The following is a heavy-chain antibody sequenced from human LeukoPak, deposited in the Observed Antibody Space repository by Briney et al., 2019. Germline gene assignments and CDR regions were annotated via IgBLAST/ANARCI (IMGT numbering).Heavy chain of an antibody. Sequence: GASVTVSCKASGYTFTRYYMHWVRQAPGQGREWMGWINPNSGGTNYAQKFQGRVTMTRDTSISTAYMELSRLRSDDTAVYYCARDGLEILTGYLFDYWGQGTLVTVSS. CDR2: INPNSGGT. D-gene: IGHD3-9*01. CDR1: GYTFTRYY. J-gene: IGHJ4*02. CDR3: ARDGLEILTGYLFDY. V-gene: IGHV1-2*02.